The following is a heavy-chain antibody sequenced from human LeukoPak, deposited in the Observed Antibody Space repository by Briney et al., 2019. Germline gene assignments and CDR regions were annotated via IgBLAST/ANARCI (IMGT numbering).Heavy chain of an antibody. CDR1: GFTFSSYG. CDR3: ARETMKFGVREIDY. CDR2: IWYDGSNK. D-gene: IGHD3-10*01. Sequence: GGSLRLSCAASGFTFSSYGMHWVRQAPGKGLEWVAVIWYDGSNKYYADSVKGRFTISRDNSKNTLYLQMNSLRAEDTAVYYCARETMKFGVREIDYWGQGTLVTVSS. J-gene: IGHJ4*02. V-gene: IGHV3-33*01.